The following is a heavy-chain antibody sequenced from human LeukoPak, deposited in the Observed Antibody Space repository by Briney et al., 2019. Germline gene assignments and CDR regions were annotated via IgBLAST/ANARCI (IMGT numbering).Heavy chain of an antibody. CDR1: EYRFTSYW. Sequence: GESLKISCKGSEYRFTSYWIGWVRQMPGKGLEWMGIIYPGDSDTRYSPSFQGQVTITADKSTSTAYLQWSSLKASDTAMYYCARHWGSARPGSLRYYYYYMDVWGKGTTVTVSS. D-gene: IGHD6-6*01. CDR2: IYPGDSDT. J-gene: IGHJ6*03. V-gene: IGHV5-51*01. CDR3: ARHWGSARPGSLRYYYYYMDV.